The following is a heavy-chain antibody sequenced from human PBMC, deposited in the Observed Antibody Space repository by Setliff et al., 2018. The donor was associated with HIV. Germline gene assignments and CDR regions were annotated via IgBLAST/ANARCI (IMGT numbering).Heavy chain of an antibody. D-gene: IGHD3-3*01. CDR1: GDSISSYY. CDR2: IYTSGST. Sequence: SETLSLTCTVSGDSISSYYWSWIRQPAGKGLEWIGHIYTSGSTNYNPSLKSRVTISVDTSKNQFSLKLSSVTAADTAVYYCARVSDEPTIFGVVIRNDYFDYWGQGTLVTVSS. CDR3: ARVSDEPTIFGVVIRNDYFDY. J-gene: IGHJ4*02. V-gene: IGHV4-4*07.